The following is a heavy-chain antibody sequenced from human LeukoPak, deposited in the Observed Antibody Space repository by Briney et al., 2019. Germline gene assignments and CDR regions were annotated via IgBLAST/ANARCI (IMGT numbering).Heavy chain of an antibody. D-gene: IGHD4-23*01. CDR2: SYSGGTT. J-gene: IGHJ4*02. V-gene: IGHV3-66*01. CDR1: GFTVSSSV. CDR3: ARDRRGYGGNFDY. Sequence: GGSLRLSCVASGFTVSSSVMSWVRQAPGKGLEWVSVSYSGGTTAYADSVKGRFTISRDNSKNTLYLQMNSLRAEDTAVYYCARDRRGYGGNFDYWGQGTLVTVSS.